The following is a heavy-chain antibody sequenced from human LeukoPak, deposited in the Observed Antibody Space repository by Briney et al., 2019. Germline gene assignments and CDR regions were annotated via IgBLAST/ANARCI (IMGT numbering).Heavy chain of an antibody. CDR3: ARILSAYGDSDY. CDR1: GYTFTSYY. CDR2: INPSGGST. Sequence: ASLRVSCKASGYTFTSYYMHWVRQTPGQGLEWMGRINPSGGSTSYAQKFQVRVTMTRDTSTSTVYMELGSLRSEDTAVYYCARILSAYGDSDYWGQGTLVTVSS. D-gene: IGHD4-17*01. V-gene: IGHV1-46*01. J-gene: IGHJ4*02.